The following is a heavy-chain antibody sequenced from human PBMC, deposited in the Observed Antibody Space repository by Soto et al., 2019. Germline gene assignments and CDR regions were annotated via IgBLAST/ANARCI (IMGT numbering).Heavy chain of an antibody. Sequence: SVKVSCKASGYTLTSYGISWVRQAPGQGLEWMGWISAYNGNTNYAQKLQGRVTMTTDTSTSTAYMELRSLRSDDTAVYYFARDPGIAADGSRVYCMDVWGQGTTVTFPS. CDR3: ARDPGIAADGSRVYCMDV. V-gene: IGHV1-18*01. D-gene: IGHD6-13*01. CDR2: ISAYNGNT. CDR1: GYTLTSYG. J-gene: IGHJ6*02.